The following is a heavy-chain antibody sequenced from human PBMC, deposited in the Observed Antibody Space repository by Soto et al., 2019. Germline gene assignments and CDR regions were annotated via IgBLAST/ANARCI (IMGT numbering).Heavy chain of an antibody. CDR3: ATHSTANSAYDY. CDR1: GYIVKSNG. J-gene: IGHJ4*02. Sequence: QVQLVQSGSEVKKPGASVKVSCKASGYIVKSNGISWVRQAPGQGLEWMGWISVSTGHINLAQRVQDRVTMTTDTSTGTTYMELGSLRSDDTAVYYCATHSTANSAYDYWGQGTLVTVSS. CDR2: ISVSTGHI. D-gene: IGHD2-21*02. V-gene: IGHV1-18*04.